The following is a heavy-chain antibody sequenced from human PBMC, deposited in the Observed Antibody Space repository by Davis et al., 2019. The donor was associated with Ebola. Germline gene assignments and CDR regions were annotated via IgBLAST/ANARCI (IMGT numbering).Heavy chain of an antibody. V-gene: IGHV1-18*04. D-gene: IGHD5-12*01. CDR2: IGAYNGYT. CDR1: GYIFTSYG. Sequence: AASVKVSCKASGYIFTSYGINWVRQAPGQGLEWMGWIGAYNGYTKSPQKFQGRVTLTRDTSISTIYMELSGLGSDDTAMYYCARDRGHSGYDFDYWGQGTLVTVSS. J-gene: IGHJ4*02. CDR3: ARDRGHSGYDFDY.